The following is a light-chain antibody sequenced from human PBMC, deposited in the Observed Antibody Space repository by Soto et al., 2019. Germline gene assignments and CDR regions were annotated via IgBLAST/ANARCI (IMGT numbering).Light chain of an antibody. Sequence: ELVLTQSPGTLSLSPGERVALSCRASQSVRGDYLAWYQQKPGQPPRLLIYEASRRAPGIPDRFTGSGSGTDFILTISRLEPEDLAVYFCRQYGNSPHTFGQGTNLEIK. CDR1: QSVRGDY. CDR2: EAS. V-gene: IGKV3-20*01. J-gene: IGKJ2*01. CDR3: RQYGNSPHT.